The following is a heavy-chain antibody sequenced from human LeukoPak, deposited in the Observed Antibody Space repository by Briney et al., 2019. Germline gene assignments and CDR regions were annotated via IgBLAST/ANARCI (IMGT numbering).Heavy chain of an antibody. V-gene: IGHV4-39*01. CDR3: ARRWAMDYVWGSYRYKGAFDI. J-gene: IGHJ3*02. CDR2: IYYSGST. D-gene: IGHD3-16*02. Sequence: SETLSLTCTVSSGSISSYYWGWIRQPPGKGLEWIGSIYYSGSTYYNPSLKSRVTISVDTSKNQFSLKLSSVTAADTAVYYCARRWAMDYVWGSYRYKGAFDIWGQGTMVTVSS. CDR1: SGSISSYY.